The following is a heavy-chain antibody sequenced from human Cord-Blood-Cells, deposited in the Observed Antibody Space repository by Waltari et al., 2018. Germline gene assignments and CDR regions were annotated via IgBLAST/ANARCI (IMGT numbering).Heavy chain of an antibody. Sequence: QLQLQESGPGLVKPSETLSLTCTVSGGSISSSSYYWGWIHQPPGKGLEWIGSIYYRGSPYYNPSRKSRVTISGDTSKNQFSLKLSSVTAADTAVYYCARRLQYMYVPYNWFDPWGQGTLVTVSS. CDR3: ARRLQYMYVPYNWFDP. J-gene: IGHJ5*02. CDR2: IYYRGSP. CDR1: GGSISSSSYY. V-gene: IGHV4-39*01. D-gene: IGHD2-8*01.